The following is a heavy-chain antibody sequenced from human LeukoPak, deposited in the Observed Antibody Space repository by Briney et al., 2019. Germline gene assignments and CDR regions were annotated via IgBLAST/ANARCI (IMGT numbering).Heavy chain of an antibody. V-gene: IGHV1-46*01. CDR3: ARGGTDYYDSSGFSGY. CDR1: GYTFTSYY. D-gene: IGHD3-22*01. CDR2: INPSGGST. J-gene: IGHJ4*02. Sequence: ASVKVSCKASGYTFTSYYMHWVRQAPGQGLEWMGIINPSGGSTTYAPNFRGRVTMTRDTSTSTVYMELSSLRSEDTAVYFCARGGTDYYDSSGFSGYWGQGTLVTVSS.